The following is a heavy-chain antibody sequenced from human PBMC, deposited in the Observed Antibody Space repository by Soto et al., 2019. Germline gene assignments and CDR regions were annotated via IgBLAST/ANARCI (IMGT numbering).Heavy chain of an antibody. CDR3: AKPLEQLLVPDY. Sequence: QVQLVESGGGVVQPGRSLRLSCAASGFTFSSYGMHWVRQAPGKGLEWVAVISYDGSNKYYADSVKGRFTISRDNSKNTLYLQMNSLRAEDTAVYYCAKPLEQLLVPDYWGQGTLVTVSS. V-gene: IGHV3-30*18. CDR1: GFTFSSYG. CDR2: ISYDGSNK. D-gene: IGHD6-19*01. J-gene: IGHJ4*02.